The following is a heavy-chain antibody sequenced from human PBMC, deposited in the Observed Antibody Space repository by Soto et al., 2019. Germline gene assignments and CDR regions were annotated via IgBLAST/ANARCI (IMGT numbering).Heavy chain of an antibody. Sequence: QVQLVESGGGVVQPGRSLRLSCAASGFTFSSYGMHWVRQAPGKGLEWVAVISYDGSNKYYADSVKGRFTIYRDNSKNTLYLQMNSLRAEDTAVYYCAKADDYVWGSYRAYVYGMDVWGQGTTVTVSS. CDR2: ISYDGSNK. CDR1: GFTFSSYG. CDR3: AKADDYVWGSYRAYVYGMDV. D-gene: IGHD3-16*02. V-gene: IGHV3-30*18. J-gene: IGHJ6*02.